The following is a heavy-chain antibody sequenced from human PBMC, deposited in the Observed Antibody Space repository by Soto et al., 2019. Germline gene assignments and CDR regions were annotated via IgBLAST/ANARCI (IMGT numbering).Heavy chain of an antibody. V-gene: IGHV3-30*18. Sequence: GGSLRLSXAASGFTFSSYGMHWVRQAPGQGLEWVAVISYDGSNKYYADSVKGRFTISRDNSKNTLYLQMNSLRAEDTAVYYCAKGPAIVLVPAAMNYYYGMDVWGQGTTVTVSS. CDR1: GFTFSSYG. D-gene: IGHD2-2*01. CDR3: AKGPAIVLVPAAMNYYYGMDV. CDR2: ISYDGSNK. J-gene: IGHJ6*02.